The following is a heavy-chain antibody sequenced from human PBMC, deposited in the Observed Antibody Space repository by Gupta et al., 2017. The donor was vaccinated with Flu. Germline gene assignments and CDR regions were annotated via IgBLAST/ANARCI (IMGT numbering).Heavy chain of an antibody. D-gene: IGHD2-15*01. CDR3: ARLVTGPNNNYSPVSVGYCSGGSCRVDY. CDR2: INHSGST. Sequence: KGLEWIGEINHSGSTYYNPSLKSRVTISVDTSKNQFSLKLSSVTAADTAVYYCARLVTGPNNNYSPVSVGYCSGGSCRVDYWGQGTLVTVSS. V-gene: IGHV4-34*01. J-gene: IGHJ4*02.